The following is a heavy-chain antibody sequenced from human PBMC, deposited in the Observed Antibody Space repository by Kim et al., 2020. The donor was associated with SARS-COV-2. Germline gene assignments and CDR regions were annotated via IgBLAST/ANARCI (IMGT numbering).Heavy chain of an antibody. V-gene: IGHV4-34*01. D-gene: IGHD1-26*01. CDR1: GGSFSGYY. Sequence: SETLSLTCAVYGGSFSGYYWSWIRQPPGKGLEWIGEINHSGSTNYNPSLKSRVTISVDTSKNQFSLKLSSVTAADTAVYYCARGVGATQYYYYYYGMDV. CDR3: ARGVGATQYYYYYYGMDV. CDR2: INHSGST. J-gene: IGHJ6*01.